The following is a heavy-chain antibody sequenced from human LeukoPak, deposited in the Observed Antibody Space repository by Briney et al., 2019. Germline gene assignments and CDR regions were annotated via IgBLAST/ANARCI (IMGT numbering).Heavy chain of an antibody. CDR3: AILRYFDWLLFDY. CDR1: GGTFSIYA. V-gene: IGHV1-69*06. J-gene: IGHJ4*02. CDR2: IIPIFGTA. D-gene: IGHD3-9*01. Sequence: SVTVSCKASGGTFSIYAISWVRQAPGQGLEWMGGIIPIFGTANYARKFQGRVTITADKSTSTAYMELSSLRSEDTAVYYCAILRYFDWLLFDYWGQGTLVTVSS.